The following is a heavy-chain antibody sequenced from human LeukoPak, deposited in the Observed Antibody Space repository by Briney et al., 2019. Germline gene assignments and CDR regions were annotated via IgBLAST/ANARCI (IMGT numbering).Heavy chain of an antibody. J-gene: IGHJ4*02. CDR1: GFTFSSYW. Sequence: GGSLRLSCAASGFTFSSYWMHWVRHAPGKGLVWVSRINSDGSSTSYADSVKGRFTISRDNAKNTLYLQMISLRAEDTAVYYCARAPVAGYFDYWGQGTLVTVSS. V-gene: IGHV3-74*01. CDR2: INSDGSST. D-gene: IGHD6-19*01. CDR3: ARAPVAGYFDY.